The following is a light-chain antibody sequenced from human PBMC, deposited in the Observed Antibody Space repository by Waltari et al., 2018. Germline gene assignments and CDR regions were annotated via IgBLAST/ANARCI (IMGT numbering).Light chain of an antibody. CDR2: DAS. J-gene: IGKJ1*01. CDR1: RDINNY. Sequence: DIQMTQSPSSLSASVGDRVTITCQASRDINNYVNWYQPKPGKAPKLLIYDASTLETGVPSRFGGSGSGTDFVFTISRLQPEDIATYYCQHYDGVPPWTFGQGTRVDFK. V-gene: IGKV1-33*01. CDR3: QHYDGVPPWT.